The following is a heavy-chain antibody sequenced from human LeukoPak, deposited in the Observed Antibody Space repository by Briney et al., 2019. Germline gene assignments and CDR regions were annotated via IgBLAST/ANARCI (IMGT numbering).Heavy chain of an antibody. CDR1: GYTFTTYY. V-gene: IGHV1-46*01. Sequence: ASVTVSFKTFGYTFTTYYIHWVRQAPGQGLEWMGVVIPSDGYTAYPQRFQGRVTMTSDTSTKTVYMELSRLSSEDTAVYFCARVYPVSSGWFDYWGQGTLVTVSS. CDR3: ARVYPVSSGWFDY. J-gene: IGHJ5*01. CDR2: VIPSDGYT. D-gene: IGHD6-19*01.